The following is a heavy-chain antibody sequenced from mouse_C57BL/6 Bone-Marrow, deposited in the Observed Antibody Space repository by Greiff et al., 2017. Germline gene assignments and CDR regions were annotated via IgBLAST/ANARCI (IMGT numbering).Heavy chain of an antibody. D-gene: IGHD2-1*01. J-gene: IGHJ4*01. CDR3: ARGAGNPYYYAMDY. Sequence: VQLQQPGAELVKPGASVKMSCKASGYTFTTYSIEWMKQNPGQSLEWIGNIHPYNDDTNYNEKFKGKATLTVEKASRTVYLQLSRLTSDDSAVYYCARGAGNPYYYAMDYWGQGTAVTGSS. V-gene: IGHV1-47*01. CDR2: IHPYNDDT. CDR1: GYTFTTYS.